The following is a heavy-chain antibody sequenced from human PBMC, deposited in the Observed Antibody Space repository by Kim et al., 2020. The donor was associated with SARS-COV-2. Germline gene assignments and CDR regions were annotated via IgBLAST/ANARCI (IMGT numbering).Heavy chain of an antibody. J-gene: IGHJ5*02. CDR1: GYTFTSYG. V-gene: IGHV1-18*04. CDR2: ISAYKGNT. Sequence: ASVKVSCKASGYTFTSYGITWVRQAPGQGLECMGWISAYKGNTNYAQKFQGRITMTTDTSTSTAYMELRSLISDDTAVYYCARGGGSGGWFDPWGQGTLVTVSS. D-gene: IGHD1-26*01. CDR3: ARGGGSGGWFDP.